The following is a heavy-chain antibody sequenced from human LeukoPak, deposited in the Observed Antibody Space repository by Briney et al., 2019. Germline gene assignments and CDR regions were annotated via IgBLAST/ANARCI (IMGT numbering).Heavy chain of an antibody. CDR1: GGSFSGYY. V-gene: IGHV4-34*01. CDR3: ARAAAGPFDY. J-gene: IGHJ4*02. CDR2: INHSGST. D-gene: IGHD6-13*01. Sequence: SETLSLTCAVYGGSFSGYYWSWIRQPPGKGLEWIGEINHSGSTNYNPSLKSRVTISVDTSKNQFSLKLSSVTAADTAVYYCARAAAGPFDYWGQGTLVTISS.